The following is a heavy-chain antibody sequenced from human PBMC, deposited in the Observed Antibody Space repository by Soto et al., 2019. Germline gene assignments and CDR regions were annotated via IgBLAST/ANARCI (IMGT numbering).Heavy chain of an antibody. D-gene: IGHD3-3*01. J-gene: IGHJ6*02. CDR1: GYTLTELS. CDR2: FDPEDGET. CDR3: AALEITIFGVVLGMHV. V-gene: IGHV1-24*01. Sequence: GASVKVSCKVSGYTLTELSMHWVRQAPGKGLEWMGGFDPEDGETIYAQKFQGRVTMTGDTSTSTAYMELSSLRSEDTAVYYCAALEITIFGVVLGMHVWGQGPTVTV.